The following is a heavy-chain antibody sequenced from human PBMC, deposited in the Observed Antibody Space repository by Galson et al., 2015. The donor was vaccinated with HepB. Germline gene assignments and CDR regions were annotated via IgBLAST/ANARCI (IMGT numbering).Heavy chain of an antibody. V-gene: IGHV7-4-1*02. D-gene: IGHD2-15*01. J-gene: IGHJ5*02. CDR3: ARGPHIFEVVVAATFSRLVWFDP. Sequence: SVKVSCKASGYTFTSYAMNWVRQAPGQGLEWMGWINTNTGNPTYAQGFTGRFVFSLDTSVSTAYLQISSLKAEDTAVYYCARGPHIFEVVVAATFSRLVWFDPWGQGTLVTVSS. CDR2: INTNTGNP. CDR1: GYTFTSYA.